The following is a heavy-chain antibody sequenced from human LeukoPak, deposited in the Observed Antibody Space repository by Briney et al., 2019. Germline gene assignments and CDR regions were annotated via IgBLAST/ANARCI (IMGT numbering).Heavy chain of an antibody. Sequence: GGSLRLSCAASGFTFSSYGMHWVRQAPGKGLEWVAVISYDGSNKYYADSVKGRFTISRDNSKNTLYLQMNSLRAEDTAVYYCAKDMMFYYGSGSPLDYWGQGTLVTVSS. CDR3: AKDMMFYYGSGSPLDY. D-gene: IGHD3-10*01. J-gene: IGHJ4*02. V-gene: IGHV3-30*18. CDR2: ISYDGSNK. CDR1: GFTFSSYG.